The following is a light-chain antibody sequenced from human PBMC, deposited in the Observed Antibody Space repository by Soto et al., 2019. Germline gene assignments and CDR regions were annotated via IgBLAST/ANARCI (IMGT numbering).Light chain of an antibody. CDR3: HQHSDWPLT. CDR1: RSVGNS. Sequence: EIVLTQSPATLSLTPGERANLSCRASRSVGNSLAWYQQKPGQAPGLIIYEVSTRATGIPARFSGSGSGTDFTLTISSLESEDFAIYYCHQHSDWPLTFGAGTRVEIK. J-gene: IGKJ4*01. CDR2: EVS. V-gene: IGKV3-11*01.